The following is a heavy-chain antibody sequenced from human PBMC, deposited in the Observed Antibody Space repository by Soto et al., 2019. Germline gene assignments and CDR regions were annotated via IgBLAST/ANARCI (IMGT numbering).Heavy chain of an antibody. CDR1: GFTFRNFD. Sequence: GGSLRLSCTASGFTFRNFDMHWVRQAPGKGLEWVALISYDAKNTNYADSVKGRFTISRDNSRDTLSLQMTALRTEDSSIYYCTKSSGGSSSVGMDYWGQGTRVTVSS. J-gene: IGHJ4*02. V-gene: IGHV3-30*18. CDR3: TKSSGGSSSVGMDY. CDR2: ISYDAKNT. D-gene: IGHD6-6*01.